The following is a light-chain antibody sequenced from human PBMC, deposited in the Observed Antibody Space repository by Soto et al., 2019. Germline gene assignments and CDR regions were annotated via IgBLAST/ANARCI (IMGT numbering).Light chain of an antibody. CDR1: SSDVGGYNR. J-gene: IGLJ1*01. CDR3: FSFTTTSTHV. V-gene: IGLV2-11*01. CDR2: DVN. Sequence: QSVLTQPHSVSGSPGQSVTISCTGTSSDVGGYNRVSWYQQHPGKAPKLMLYDVNKRPSGVPDRFSGSKSGNTASLTISGLQAEDEAEYFCFSFTTTSTHVFGTGTKVTVL.